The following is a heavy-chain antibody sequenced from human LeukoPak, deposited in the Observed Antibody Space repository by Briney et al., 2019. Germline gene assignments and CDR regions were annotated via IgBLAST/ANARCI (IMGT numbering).Heavy chain of an antibody. CDR2: ISYDGSNK. CDR1: GFTFSSYG. V-gene: IGHV3-30*03. J-gene: IGHJ4*02. CDR3: ARGIRWASDY. D-gene: IGHD4-23*01. Sequence: GGSLRLSCAASGFTFSSYGMHWVRQAPGKGLEWVAVISYDGSNKYYADSVKGRFTISRDNSKDTLYLQMGSLRSEDMAVYYCARGIRWASDYWGQGTLVTVAS.